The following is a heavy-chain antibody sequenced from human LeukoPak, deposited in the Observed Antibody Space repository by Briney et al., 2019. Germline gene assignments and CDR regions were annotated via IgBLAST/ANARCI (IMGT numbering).Heavy chain of an antibody. V-gene: IGHV1-69*06. CDR1: GGTFSSYA. J-gene: IGHJ3*02. CDR2: IIPIFGTA. CDR3: ARGGYSSGWYPPGGGTFDI. D-gene: IGHD6-19*01. Sequence: SVKVSCKASGGTFSSYAISWVRQAPGQGLEWMGGIIPIFGTANYAQKFQGRVTITADKSTSTGYMELSSLRSEDTAVYYCARGGYSSGWYPPGGGTFDIWGQGTMVTVSS.